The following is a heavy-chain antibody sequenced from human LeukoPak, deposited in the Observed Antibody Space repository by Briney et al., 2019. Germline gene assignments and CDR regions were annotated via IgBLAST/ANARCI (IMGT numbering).Heavy chain of an antibody. CDR1: GGSISSSSYY. Sequence: SETLSLTCTVSGGSISSSSYYWSWIRQPPGKGLEWIGEINHSGSTNYNPSLKSRVTISVDTSKNQFSLKLSSVTAADTAVYYCARPRYSSSWYYFDYWGQGTLVTVSS. J-gene: IGHJ4*02. D-gene: IGHD6-13*01. CDR3: ARPRYSSSWYYFDY. V-gene: IGHV4-39*07. CDR2: INHSGST.